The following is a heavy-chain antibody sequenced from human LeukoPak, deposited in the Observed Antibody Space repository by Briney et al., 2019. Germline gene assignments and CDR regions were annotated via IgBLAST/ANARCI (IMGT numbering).Heavy chain of an antibody. D-gene: IGHD3-22*01. J-gene: IGHJ4*02. CDR2: ISVSGTT. CDR3: SEELESSGSYDGFHS. CDR1: GFTFSSYP. Sequence: GGSLRLSCAASGFTFSSYPMSWVRQAPGKGLEWISTISVSGTTKYTDDVVSRCITSSDNNTNTPYLHMNSIRGEDTAVEYCSEELESSGSYDGFHSWGQGTLVTVSS. V-gene: IGHV3-23*01.